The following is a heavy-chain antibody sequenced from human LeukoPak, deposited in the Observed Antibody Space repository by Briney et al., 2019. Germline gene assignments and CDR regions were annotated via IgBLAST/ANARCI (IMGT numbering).Heavy chain of an antibody. J-gene: IGHJ4*02. CDR2: IWYDGSNK. CDR1: GFTFSSYG. V-gene: IGHV3-33*01. Sequence: GRSLRLSCAASGFTFSSYGMHWVRQAPGKGPEWVAVIWYDGSNKYYADSVKGRFTISRDNSKNTLYLQMNSLRAEDTAVYYCARDAAVAAYCGGDCYLDYWGQGTLVTVSS. D-gene: IGHD2-21*02. CDR3: ARDAAVAAYCGGDCYLDY.